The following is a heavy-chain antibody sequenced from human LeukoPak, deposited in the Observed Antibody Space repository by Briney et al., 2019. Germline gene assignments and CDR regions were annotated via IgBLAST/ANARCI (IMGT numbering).Heavy chain of an antibody. V-gene: IGHV3-53*01. Sequence: GGSLRLSCAASGFTVKSNYMMWVRQAPGKGLEWVSVIYIGGSTYYADSVRGRFTTSRDNSKSTLSLQMNSLRAEDTAVYYCARMMEGYESMNWGQGTLVTVSS. J-gene: IGHJ4*02. D-gene: IGHD2/OR15-2a*01. CDR1: GFTVKSNY. CDR3: ARMMEGYESMN. CDR2: IYIGGST.